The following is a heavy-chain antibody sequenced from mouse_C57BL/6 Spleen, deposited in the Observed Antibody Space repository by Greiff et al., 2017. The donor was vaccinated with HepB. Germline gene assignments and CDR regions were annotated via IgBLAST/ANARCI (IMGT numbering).Heavy chain of an antibody. CDR3: ARYDDDGFDY. J-gene: IGHJ2*01. V-gene: IGHV1-26*01. CDR1: GYTFTDYY. Sequence: VQLQQSGPELVKPGASVKISCKASGYTFTDYYMNWVKQSHGKSLEWIGDINPNNGGTSYNQKFKGKATLTVDKSSSTAYMELRSLTSEDSAVYYCARYDDDGFDYWGQGTTLTVSS. D-gene: IGHD2-4*01. CDR2: INPNNGGT.